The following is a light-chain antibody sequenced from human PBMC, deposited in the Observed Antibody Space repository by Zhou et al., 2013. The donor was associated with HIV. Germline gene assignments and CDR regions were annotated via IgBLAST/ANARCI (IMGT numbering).Light chain of an antibody. J-gene: IGKJ4*01. CDR2: AAS. CDR3: QQYNSYPLT. Sequence: DIQMTQSPSSLSASVGDRVSITCRASQGIGNDQGWYQQKPGEAPKRLIFAASRLQSGVPSRFSGSGSGTEFTLTISSPQPDDLATYYCQQYNSYPLTFGGGTKVEIK. V-gene: IGKV1-17*01. CDR1: QGIGND.